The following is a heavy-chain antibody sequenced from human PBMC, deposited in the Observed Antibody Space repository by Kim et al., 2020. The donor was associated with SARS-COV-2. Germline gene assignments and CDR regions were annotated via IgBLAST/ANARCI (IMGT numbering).Heavy chain of an antibody. CDR2: GST. CDR3: ARDSSYGMDV. D-gene: IGHD2-15*01. Sequence: GSTNYNPSLKSRVTISVDTSKNQFSLKLSSVTAADTAVYYCARDSSYGMDVWGQGTTVTVSS. J-gene: IGHJ6*02. V-gene: IGHV4-34*01.